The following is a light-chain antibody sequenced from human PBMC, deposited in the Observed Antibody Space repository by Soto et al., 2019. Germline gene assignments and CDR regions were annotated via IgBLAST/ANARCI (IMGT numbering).Light chain of an antibody. CDR2: KAS. Sequence: DIQMTQSPSTLSASVGDRVTITCRASQSISSWLAWYQQKPGKAPKLLIYKASSLESGVPSRFSGSGSGTEFTLTISSLQPDDFATYDCQHIRDTFGQGTKVEIK. CDR3: QHIRDT. J-gene: IGKJ1*01. V-gene: IGKV1-5*03. CDR1: QSISSW.